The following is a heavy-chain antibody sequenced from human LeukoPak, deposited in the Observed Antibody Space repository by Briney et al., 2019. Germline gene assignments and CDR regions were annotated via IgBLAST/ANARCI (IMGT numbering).Heavy chain of an antibody. Sequence: PGRSLRLSCAASGFTFSSYAMHWVRQAPGKGLEWVAVISYDGSNNYYADSVKGRFTISRDNSKNTLYLQMNSLRAEDTAVYYCARDLSGHSYYYGMDAWGQGTTVTVSS. CDR3: ARDLSGHSYYYGMDA. V-gene: IGHV3-30-3*01. CDR1: GFTFSSYA. D-gene: IGHD5-12*01. J-gene: IGHJ6*02. CDR2: ISYDGSNN.